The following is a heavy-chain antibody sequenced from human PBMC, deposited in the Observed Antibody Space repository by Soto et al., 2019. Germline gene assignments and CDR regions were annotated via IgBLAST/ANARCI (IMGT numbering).Heavy chain of an antibody. Sequence: ASVKVSCKASGYSFTNFGFTWVRQAPGQRLEWMGWVSAYNGNTNYALKFQDRVSMTTDTSTSTAYMELRSLTSDDMAIYYCARSGATTADNWFAPWGQGTLVTVSS. D-gene: IGHD4-4*01. CDR2: VSAYNGNT. CDR3: ARSGATTADNWFAP. V-gene: IGHV1-18*03. CDR1: GYSFTNFG. J-gene: IGHJ5*02.